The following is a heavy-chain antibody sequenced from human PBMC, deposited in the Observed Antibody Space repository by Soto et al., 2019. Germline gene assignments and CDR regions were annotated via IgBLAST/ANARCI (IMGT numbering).Heavy chain of an antibody. CDR2: ISNNGDTA. D-gene: IGHD3-16*02. CDR1: GFTFSSYA. CDR3: AKSRVFIGAIVTLLDS. V-gene: IGHV3-23*01. J-gene: IGHJ4*02. Sequence: EVQLLESGGGLVQPGGSLTLSCATSGFTFSSYAMVWVRQAAEKGLEWVASISNNGDTAYYADSVKGRFTISRGKYENTLYLQMNGLRADDTALYFCAKSRVFIGAIVTLLDSWGQGTQVTVSS.